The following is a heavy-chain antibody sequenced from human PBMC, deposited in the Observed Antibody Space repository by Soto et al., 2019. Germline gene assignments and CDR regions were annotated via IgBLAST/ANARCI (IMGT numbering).Heavy chain of an antibody. V-gene: IGHV3-53*01. J-gene: IGHJ6*02. CDR1: GFTVSSNY. D-gene: IGHD3-10*01. CDR3: ALSITMVRGVIDYYYYGMDV. Sequence: EVQLVESGGGLIQPGGSLRLSCAASGFTVSSNYMSWVRQAPGQGLEWVSVIYSGGSTYYADSVKGRFTISRDNSKNTLYLQMNSLRAEDTAVYYCALSITMVRGVIDYYYYGMDVWGQGTTVTVSS. CDR2: IYSGGST.